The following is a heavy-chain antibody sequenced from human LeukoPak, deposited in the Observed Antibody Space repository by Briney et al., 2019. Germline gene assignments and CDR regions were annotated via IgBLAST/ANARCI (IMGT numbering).Heavy chain of an antibody. D-gene: IGHD1-26*01. CDR3: ARDRLTSGSFFFDY. V-gene: IGHV3-48*01. CDR2: ISGRSSTI. Sequence: GGSLRLSCAASAFTFSDYSMNWVRQAPGKGLEWISYISGRSSTIYYADSVRGRFTISRDNAKNSMYLQMNSLRAEDTAVYYCARDRLTSGSFFFDYWGQGTLVTVSS. J-gene: IGHJ4*02. CDR1: AFTFSDYS.